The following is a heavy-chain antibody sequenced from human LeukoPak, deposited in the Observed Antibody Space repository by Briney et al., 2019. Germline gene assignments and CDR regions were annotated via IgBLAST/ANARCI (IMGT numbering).Heavy chain of an antibody. CDR3: ARDYQLLNDY. V-gene: IGHV3-33*01. Sequence: GGSLRLSCAASGFTFSNSGMHWVRQAPDKGLEWVAVIWYDGSNKYYADSVKGRFTISRDSSKNTLYLQMNSLRAEDTAVYYCARDYQLLNDYWGQGTMVTVSS. CDR2: IWYDGSNK. CDR1: GFTFSNSG. D-gene: IGHD2-2*01. J-gene: IGHJ4*02.